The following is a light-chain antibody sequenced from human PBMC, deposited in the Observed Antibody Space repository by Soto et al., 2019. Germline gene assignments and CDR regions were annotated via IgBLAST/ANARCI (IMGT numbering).Light chain of an antibody. J-gene: IGKJ5*01. V-gene: IGKV3-11*01. Sequence: IVLTLSPATLSLSAGEAATLSCRASQSVSSYLAWYQQKPGQAPRLLIYDASNRATGIPARFSGSGSGTDFTLTISSLEPEDFAVYYCQQRSNWPPSFGQGTLLEIK. CDR1: QSVSSY. CDR3: QQRSNWPPS. CDR2: DAS.